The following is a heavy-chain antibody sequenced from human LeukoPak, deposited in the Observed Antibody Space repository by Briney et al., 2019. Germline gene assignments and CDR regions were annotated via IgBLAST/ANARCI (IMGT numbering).Heavy chain of an antibody. V-gene: IGHV1-8*01. CDR2: MNPNSGNT. CDR3: ARRQQLVRPYYYYYYMDV. Sequence: GVSVKVPCKASGYTFTSYDINWVRQATGQGLEWMGWMNPNSGNTGYAQKFQGRVTMTRNTSISTAYMELSSLRSEDTAVYYCARRQQLVRPYYYYYYMDVWGKGTTVTVSS. D-gene: IGHD6-13*01. J-gene: IGHJ6*03. CDR1: GYTFTSYD.